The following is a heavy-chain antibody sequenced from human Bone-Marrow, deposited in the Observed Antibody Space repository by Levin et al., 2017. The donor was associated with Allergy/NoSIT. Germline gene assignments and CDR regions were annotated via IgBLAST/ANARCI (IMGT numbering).Heavy chain of an antibody. D-gene: IGHD6-13*01. V-gene: IGHV4-30-4*01. Sequence: SQTLSLTCNVSGDSVNSGDHYWSWVRQSPGKGLEWIGNTHYSGTSKINPSLKSRVTLSLDLSDNRVSLNLNSVTAADTAVYYCARAIGPAAGFPGEGCFFDFWGQGTQVIVS. J-gene: IGHJ4*02. CDR2: THYSGTS. CDR1: GDSVNSGDHY. CDR3: ARAIGPAAGFPGEGCFFDF.